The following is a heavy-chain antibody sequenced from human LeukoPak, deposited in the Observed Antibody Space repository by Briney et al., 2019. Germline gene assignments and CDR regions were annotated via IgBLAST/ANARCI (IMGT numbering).Heavy chain of an antibody. J-gene: IGHJ4*02. CDR1: RFTFSSYA. D-gene: IGHD3-3*01. Sequence: RGSLRLSCAASRFTFSSYAMSWVRQAPGKGLEWVSAISGSGGSTYYADSVKGRFTISRDNSKNTLYLQMNSLRAEDTAVYYCAKNPPLYDFWSGYSPVDYWGQGTLVTVSS. CDR3: AKNPPLYDFWSGYSPVDY. V-gene: IGHV3-23*01. CDR2: ISGSGGST.